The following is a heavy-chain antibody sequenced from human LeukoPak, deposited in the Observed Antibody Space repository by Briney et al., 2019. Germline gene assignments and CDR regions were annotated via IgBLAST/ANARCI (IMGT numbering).Heavy chain of an antibody. J-gene: IGHJ6*03. V-gene: IGHV1-69*06. CDR2: IIPIFGTA. CDR1: GGTFSSYA. CDR3: ARDYQWLPPRGGSFYYYYMDV. Sequence: ASVKVSCKASGGTFSSYAISWVRQAPGQGLEWMGGIIPIFGTANYAQKFQGRVTITADKSTSTAYMELSSLRSEDTAVYYCARDYQWLPPRGGSFYYYYMDVWGKGTTVTISS. D-gene: IGHD5-12*01.